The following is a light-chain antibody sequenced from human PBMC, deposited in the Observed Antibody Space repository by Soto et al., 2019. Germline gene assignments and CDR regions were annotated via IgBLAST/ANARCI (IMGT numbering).Light chain of an antibody. J-gene: IGKJ3*01. CDR3: QHYNSYPLT. V-gene: IGKV1-16*02. CDR2: DTS. CDR1: QVISNC. Sequence: DIQMTQSPSSLSASVGARVTITCRASQVISNCLAWFQQKPGKAPKTLIYDTSNLQSGVPSKFSGSGYGTDYTLTISSLQPEDSATYYCQHYNSYPLTFGPGTKVEIK.